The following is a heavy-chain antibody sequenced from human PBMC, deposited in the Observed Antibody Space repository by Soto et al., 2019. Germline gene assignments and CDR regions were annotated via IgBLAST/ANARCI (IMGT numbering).Heavy chain of an antibody. CDR3: ARSLPSYYYYGMDV. CDR1: GGSVSSGGYY. J-gene: IGHJ6*02. CDR2: ISYSGST. V-gene: IGHV4-31*03. Sequence: QVQLQESGPGLVKPSQTLSLTCTVSGGSVSSGGYYWSWIRQHPGKGLEWIGYISYSGSTYYNPSLKRRPTISVDTSKNQFSLKLSSVTAADTAVYYCARSLPSYYYYGMDVWGQATTVTVSS.